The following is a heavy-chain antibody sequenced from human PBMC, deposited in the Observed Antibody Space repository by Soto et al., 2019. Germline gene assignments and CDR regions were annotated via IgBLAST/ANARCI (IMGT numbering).Heavy chain of an antibody. CDR3: AREGVAPYYYYGMDV. J-gene: IGHJ6*02. CDR1: GYTFTRSG. V-gene: IGHV1-18*01. CDR2: ISSYNGDT. D-gene: IGHD5-12*01. Sequence: QVQLVQSGAEVKKPGASVKVSCKASGYTFTRSGISWVRQAPGQGPEWMGWISSYNGDTNYAQTFQGRGTMTTDTSTSTDYMELRSLRSDDTAVYYCAREGVAPYYYYGMDVWGQGTPVTVSS.